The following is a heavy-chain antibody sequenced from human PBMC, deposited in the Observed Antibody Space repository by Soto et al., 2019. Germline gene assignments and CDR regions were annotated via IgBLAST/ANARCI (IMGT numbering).Heavy chain of an antibody. CDR2: IYYSGST. CDR1: GGSISSSSYY. J-gene: IGHJ5*02. CDR3: ASPKIAFYNWFDP. V-gene: IGHV4-39*01. Sequence: SETPSLTCTVSGGSISSSSYYWGWIRQPPGKGLEWIGSIYYSGSTYYNPSLKSRVTISVDTSKNQFSLKLSSVTAADTAVYYCASPKIAFYNWFDPWGQGTLVTDS. D-gene: IGHD3-3*02.